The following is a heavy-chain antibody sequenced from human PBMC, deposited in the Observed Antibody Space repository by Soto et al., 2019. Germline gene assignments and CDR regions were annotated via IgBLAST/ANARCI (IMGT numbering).Heavy chain of an antibody. Sequence: QLTLKESGPTLVRPTQTLTLTCTFSGFSLSTSGLGVGWIRQPPGKALEWLALIYWNDAKRYSPSLKARLTITQDTSKNQVVLTMTNMDPVDTATYYCAHRPSGWYLFDYLGQGTLVTVSS. J-gene: IGHJ4*02. V-gene: IGHV2-5*01. D-gene: IGHD6-19*01. CDR1: GFSLSTSGLG. CDR2: IYWNDAK. CDR3: AHRPSGWYLFDY.